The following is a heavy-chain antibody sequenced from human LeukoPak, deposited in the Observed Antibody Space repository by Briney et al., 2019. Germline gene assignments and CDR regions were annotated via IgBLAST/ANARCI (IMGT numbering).Heavy chain of an antibody. CDR2: IWYDGSNK. V-gene: IGHV3-33*01. Sequence: GGSLRLSCAASGFTFSSYGMHWVRQAPGKGLEWVAVIWYDGSNKYYADSVKGRFTISRDNSKNTLYLQMNSLRAEDTAVYYCAREVLVWFGKPDRDAFDIWGQGTMVTVSS. CDR1: GFTFSSYG. J-gene: IGHJ3*02. CDR3: AREVLVWFGKPDRDAFDI. D-gene: IGHD3-10*01.